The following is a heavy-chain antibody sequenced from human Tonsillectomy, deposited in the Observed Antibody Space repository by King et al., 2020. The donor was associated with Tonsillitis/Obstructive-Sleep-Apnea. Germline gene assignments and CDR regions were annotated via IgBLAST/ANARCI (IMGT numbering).Heavy chain of an antibody. CDR2: IRSKAYGGTT. Sequence: VQLVESGGGLVQPGRSLRLSCTASGFTFGDYAMSWVRQAPGKGLEWVGFIRSKAYGGTTEYAASVKGRFTISRDDYKSIAYMQMNSLKTEDTAVYYCTRGARPYAFDMWGQGTMVTVSS. V-gene: IGHV3-49*04. J-gene: IGHJ3*02. CDR1: GFTFGDYA. D-gene: IGHD6-6*01. CDR3: TRGARPYAFDM.